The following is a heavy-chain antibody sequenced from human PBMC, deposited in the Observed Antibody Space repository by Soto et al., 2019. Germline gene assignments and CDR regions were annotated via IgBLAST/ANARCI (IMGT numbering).Heavy chain of an antibody. D-gene: IGHD2-15*01. CDR2: IYYSGST. CDR3: ARYYCSGGSCYSLSTFDV. V-gene: IGHV4-59*01. CDR1: CGSINYKY. J-gene: IGHJ3*01. Sequence: SETLSLTCTVSCGSINYKYWSWIRQPPGKGLELIGYIYYSGSTDYNPSLKSRATISLDTSKNQFSLKLTSVTAADTAVYYCARYYCSGGSCYSLSTFDVWGQGTMVT.